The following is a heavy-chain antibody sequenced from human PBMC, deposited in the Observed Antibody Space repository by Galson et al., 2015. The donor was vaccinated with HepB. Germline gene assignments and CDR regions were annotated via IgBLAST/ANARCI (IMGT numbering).Heavy chain of an antibody. CDR3: AKDSDMALDY. Sequence: SLRLSCAASGFTFSSYGMHWVRQAPGKGLEWVALISYDGSNKYYADSVKGRFTISRDNSKNTLYLQLNSLRAEDTAVYYCAKDSDMALDYWGQGTLVTVSS. CDR2: ISYDGSNK. V-gene: IGHV3-30*18. D-gene: IGHD5-24*01. J-gene: IGHJ4*02. CDR1: GFTFSSYG.